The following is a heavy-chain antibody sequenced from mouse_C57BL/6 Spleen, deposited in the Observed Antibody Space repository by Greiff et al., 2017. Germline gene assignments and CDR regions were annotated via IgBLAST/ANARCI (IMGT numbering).Heavy chain of an antibody. CDR1: GYAFSSYW. Sequence: QVQLKESGAELVKPGASVKISCKASGYAFSSYWMNWVKQRPGKGLEWIGQIYPGDGDTNYNGKFKGKATLTADKSSSTAYMQLSSLTSEDSAVYFCARAEPPPTGFAYWGQGTLVTVSA. J-gene: IGHJ3*01. CDR3: ARAEPPPTGFAY. V-gene: IGHV1-80*01. CDR2: IYPGDGDT.